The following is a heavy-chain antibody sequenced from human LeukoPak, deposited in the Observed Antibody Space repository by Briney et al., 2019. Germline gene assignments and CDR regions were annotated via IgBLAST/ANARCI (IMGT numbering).Heavy chain of an antibody. CDR1: GFTFSSYW. J-gene: IGHJ1*01. D-gene: IGHD6-13*01. Sequence: QPGGSLRLSCAASGFTFSSYWIHWVRQAPGKGLVWVSRINSDGSSTTYADSVKGRFTISRDNAKNTLYLQMNSLRAEDTAVYYCARGGSSWSGYFQHWGQGTLVTVS. V-gene: IGHV3-74*01. CDR2: INSDGSST. CDR3: ARGGSSWSGYFQH.